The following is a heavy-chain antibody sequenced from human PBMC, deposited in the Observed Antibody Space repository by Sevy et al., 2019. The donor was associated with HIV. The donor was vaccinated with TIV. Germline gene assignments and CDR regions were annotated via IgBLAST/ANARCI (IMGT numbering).Heavy chain of an antibody. V-gene: IGHV3-48*01. Sequence: GGSLRLSCVGSGFTFREYSMNWVRQAPGKGLEWGSYISGSSTTIEHADSVKGRFSISRDNVDNPVFLQMNRLRVEDTAVYYCARSLAAAENWFDPWGQGTLVTVSS. CDR3: ARSLAAAENWFDP. D-gene: IGHD6-13*01. CDR2: ISGSSTTI. CDR1: GFTFREYS. J-gene: IGHJ5*02.